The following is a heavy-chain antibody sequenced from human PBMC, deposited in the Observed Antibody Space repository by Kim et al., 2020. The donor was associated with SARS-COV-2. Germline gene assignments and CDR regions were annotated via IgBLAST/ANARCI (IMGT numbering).Heavy chain of an antibody. D-gene: IGHD3-16*02. CDR2: ISWNSGSI. V-gene: IGHV3-9*01. CDR3: AKAEYYDYVWGSYSYDY. J-gene: IGHJ6*01. Sequence: GGSLRLSCAASGFTFDDYAMHWVRQAPGKGLEWVSGISWNSGSIGYADSVKGRFTISRDNAKNSLYLQMNSLRAEDTALYYCAKAEYYDYVWGSYSYDY. CDR1: GFTFDDYA.